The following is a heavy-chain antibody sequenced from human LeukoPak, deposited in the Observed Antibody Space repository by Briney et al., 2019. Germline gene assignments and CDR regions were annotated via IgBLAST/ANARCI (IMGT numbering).Heavy chain of an antibody. CDR1: GGPISSYY. CDR3: ARTPASTPPSRIAAPWFDP. CDR2: IYYSGST. V-gene: IGHV4-59*01. J-gene: IGHJ5*02. Sequence: PSETLSLTCTVSGGPISSYYWSWIRQPPGKGPEWIGYIYYSGSTNYNPSLKSRVTISVDTSKNQFSLKLSSVTAADTAVYYCARTPASTPPSRIAAPWFDPWGQGTLVAVSS. D-gene: IGHD6-25*01.